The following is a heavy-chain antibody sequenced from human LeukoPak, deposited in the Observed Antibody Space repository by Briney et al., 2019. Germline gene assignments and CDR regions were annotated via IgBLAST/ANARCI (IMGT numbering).Heavy chain of an antibody. CDR3: ASAGTTGTTLYYYYYMDV. D-gene: IGHD1-1*01. Sequence: SETLSLTCNVSGYSISNGYYWGWIRQPPGKGLEWIGIIYHSGSNHYNPSLKSRVSISVDTSKNQFSLILTSVTAADTAVYYCASAGTTGTTLYYYYYMDVWGKGTTVTISS. CDR1: GYSISNGYY. J-gene: IGHJ6*03. CDR2: IYHSGSN. V-gene: IGHV4-38-2*02.